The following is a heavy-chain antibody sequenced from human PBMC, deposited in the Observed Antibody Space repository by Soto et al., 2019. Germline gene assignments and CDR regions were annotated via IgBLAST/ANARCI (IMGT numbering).Heavy chain of an antibody. Sequence: SQTLSLTCAITGDSVSSNSAGWSWVRQSPSRGLEWLGRTYYRSKWYNDYAVSVKSRITINPDTSKNQFSLQLNSVTPEDTAVYYCARDKWDSSGWYDAMTGFDYWGQGTLVTVSS. CDR1: GDSVSSNSAG. V-gene: IGHV6-1*01. CDR2: TYYRSKWYN. D-gene: IGHD6-19*01. CDR3: ARDKWDSSGWYDAMTGFDY. J-gene: IGHJ4*02.